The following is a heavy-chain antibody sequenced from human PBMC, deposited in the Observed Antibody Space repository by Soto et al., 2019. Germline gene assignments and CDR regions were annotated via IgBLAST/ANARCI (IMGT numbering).Heavy chain of an antibody. J-gene: IGHJ4*02. V-gene: IGHV4-59*08. CDR2: IYYSGST. D-gene: IGHD3-22*01. Sequence: SETLSLTCPSSGGSVSSYYWSLIRQPPGKGLEWIGYIYYSGSTNYNPSLKSRVTISVDTSKNQFSLKLSSVTAADTAVYYCARHADYYDSSGDYFDYWGQGTLVTVCS. CDR3: ARHADYYDSSGDYFDY. CDR1: GGSVSSYY.